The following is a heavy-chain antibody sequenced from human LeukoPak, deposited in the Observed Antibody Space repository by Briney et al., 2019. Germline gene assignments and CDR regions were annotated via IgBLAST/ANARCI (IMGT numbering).Heavy chain of an antibody. V-gene: IGHV5-10-1*01. D-gene: IGHD3-10*01. Sequence: ESLKISCKASGYSFNRYWISWVRQMPGQGLEWMGNFDPSDSYSNSSPSFQGHVIMSADKSISTAFLQWRSLKASDTAMYYCARHFGYYGSGSFHVDYWGQGTQVTVSS. CDR1: GYSFNRYW. CDR2: FDPSDSYS. J-gene: IGHJ4*02. CDR3: ARHFGYYGSGSFHVDY.